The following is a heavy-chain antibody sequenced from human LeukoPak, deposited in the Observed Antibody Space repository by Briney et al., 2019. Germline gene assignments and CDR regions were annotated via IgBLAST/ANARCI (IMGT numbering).Heavy chain of an antibody. CDR2: ISGSGGST. J-gene: IGHJ4*02. CDR3: AKGAYDYIEIGYFDS. CDR1: GFTFSSYA. Sequence: GGSLRLSCAASGFTFSSYAMSWVRQAPGEGLEWVSAISGSGGSTYYADSVKGRFTISRDNSKNTLFLQMNSLRAEDTAIYYCAKGAYDYIEIGYFDSWGQGTLVTVSS. D-gene: IGHD5-12*01. V-gene: IGHV3-23*01.